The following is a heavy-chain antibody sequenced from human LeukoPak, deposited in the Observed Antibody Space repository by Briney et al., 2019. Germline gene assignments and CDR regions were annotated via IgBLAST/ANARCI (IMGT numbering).Heavy chain of an antibody. V-gene: IGHV3-74*01. J-gene: IGHJ4*02. D-gene: IGHD6-6*01. CDR2: ISTDGRTT. CDR3: AREEASSAAIDH. Sequence: GGSLRLSCAASGFTFGSYWMHWVRQAPGKGLVWVSRISTDGRTTSYADSVKGRFTISRDNAKNTLYLQMNSLRAEDMAVYYCAREEASSAAIDHWGQGTLVTVSS. CDR1: GFTFGSYW.